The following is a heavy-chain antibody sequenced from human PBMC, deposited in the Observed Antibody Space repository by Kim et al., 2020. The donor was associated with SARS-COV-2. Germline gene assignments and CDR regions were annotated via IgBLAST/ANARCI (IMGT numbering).Heavy chain of an antibody. J-gene: IGHJ4*02. V-gene: IGHV4-39*01. Sequence: SETLSLTCTVSGGSISSSSYYWGWIRQPPGKGLEWIGSIYYSGSTYYNPSLKSRVTISVDTSKNQFSLKLSSVTAADTAVYYCARRPTMIVETYYFDYWGQGTLVTVSS. CDR1: GGSISSSSYY. CDR2: IYYSGST. D-gene: IGHD3-22*01. CDR3: ARRPTMIVETYYFDY.